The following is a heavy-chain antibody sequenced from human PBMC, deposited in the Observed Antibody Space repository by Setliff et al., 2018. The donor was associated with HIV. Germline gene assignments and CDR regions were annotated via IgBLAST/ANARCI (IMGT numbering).Heavy chain of an antibody. CDR1: GFNFDSYS. Sequence: GGSLRLSCAASGFNFDSYSMNWVRQAPGKGLQWVSYISSSNSPIYYANSVKGRFTVSRDNAKNSLYLQLNNLRVEDTAVYYCARLNYNFWSDLNWFDSWGQGTLVTVSS. CDR3: ARLNYNFWSDLNWFDS. D-gene: IGHD3-3*01. CDR2: ISSSNSPI. J-gene: IGHJ5*01. V-gene: IGHV3-48*01.